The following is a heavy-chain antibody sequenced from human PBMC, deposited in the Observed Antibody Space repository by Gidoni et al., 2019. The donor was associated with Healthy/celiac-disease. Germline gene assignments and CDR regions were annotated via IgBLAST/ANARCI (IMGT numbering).Heavy chain of an antibody. Sequence: EVQLLASGGGLVQPGGSLRLSCAASGFTFSSYAMSWVRQAPGKGLEWVSAISGSGGSTYYEDSVKGRFTISRDNSKNTLYLQMNSRRAEDTAVYYCAKDRGYSYGVFDPWGQGTLVTVSS. D-gene: IGHD5-18*01. CDR3: AKDRGYSYGVFDP. V-gene: IGHV3-23*01. CDR1: GFTFSSYA. J-gene: IGHJ5*02. CDR2: ISGSGGST.